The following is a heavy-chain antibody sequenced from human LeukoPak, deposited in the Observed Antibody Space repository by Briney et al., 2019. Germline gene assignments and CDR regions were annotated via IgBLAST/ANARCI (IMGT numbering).Heavy chain of an antibody. CDR2: IYHSGST. V-gene: IGHV4-4*02. Sequence: SETLSLTCAASGVSISSSNWWSWGRQPPGQGLEWIGEIYHSGSTNYNPSLKSRVTISVDKSKNQFSLKLSSVTAADTAVYYCARITVGVGAFDIWGQGTMVTVSS. CDR3: ARITVGVGAFDI. D-gene: IGHD3-22*01. J-gene: IGHJ3*02. CDR1: GVSISSSNW.